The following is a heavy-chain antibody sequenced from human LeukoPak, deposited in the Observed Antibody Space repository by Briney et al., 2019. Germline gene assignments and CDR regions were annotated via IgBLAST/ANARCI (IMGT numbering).Heavy chain of an antibody. CDR2: ISWNSGSI. D-gene: IGHD2-2*01. V-gene: IGHV3-9*01. CDR1: GFTFDDYA. Sequence: GRSLRLSCAASGFTFDDYAMHWVRQAPGKGLEWVSGISWNSGSIGYADSVKGRFTISRDNAKNSLYLQMNSLRAEDTALYYCAKARSSYIDAFDIWGQGTMVTVSS. J-gene: IGHJ3*02. CDR3: AKARSSYIDAFDI.